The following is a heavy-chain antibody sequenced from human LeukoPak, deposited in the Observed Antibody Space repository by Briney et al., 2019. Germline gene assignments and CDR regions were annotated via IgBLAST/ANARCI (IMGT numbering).Heavy chain of an antibody. D-gene: IGHD2-2*01. CDR3: AKDKSRYLPSFYFDY. Sequence: GGSLRLSCAASGFTFSSYGMRWVRQAPGKGPEWVGFIRYVVSNKYYADSVKGRFTISRDNSKNTLYLQMNSLRAEDTAVYYCAKDKSRYLPSFYFDYWGQGTLVTVSS. CDR1: GFTFSSYG. V-gene: IGHV3-30*02. CDR2: IRYVVSNK. J-gene: IGHJ4*02.